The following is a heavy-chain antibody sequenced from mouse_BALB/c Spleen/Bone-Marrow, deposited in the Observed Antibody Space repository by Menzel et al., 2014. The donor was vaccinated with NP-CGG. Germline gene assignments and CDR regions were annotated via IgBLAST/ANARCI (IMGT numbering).Heavy chain of an antibody. CDR3: SRDNYAFAY. Sequence: SGTVLARPGASVKMSCKASGYSFTNYWMHWIKQRPGQGLEWVGAVYPGNSDARYNQKFKGKAKLTAVTSASIAYMELSSLTNEDSAVYYCSRDNYAFAYWGQGTLVTVSA. V-gene: IGHV1-5*01. CDR2: VYPGNSDA. J-gene: IGHJ3*01. D-gene: IGHD2-4*01. CDR1: GYSFTNYW.